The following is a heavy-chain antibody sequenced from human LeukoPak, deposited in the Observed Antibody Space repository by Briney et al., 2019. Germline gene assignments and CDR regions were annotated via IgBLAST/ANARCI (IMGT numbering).Heavy chain of an antibody. CDR2: ISSTGSNI. V-gene: IGHV3-48*03. J-gene: IGHJ4*02. D-gene: IGHD3-22*01. Sequence: GGSLRLSCAASGFTFSTYEMNWVRQAPGKGLEWVSYISSTGSNIYYADSVKGRFTISRDNAKNSLYLLMNSLRTEDTAVYYCAATYYYDGSGGYWGQGTLVTVSS. CDR1: GFTFSTYE. CDR3: AATYYYDGSGGY.